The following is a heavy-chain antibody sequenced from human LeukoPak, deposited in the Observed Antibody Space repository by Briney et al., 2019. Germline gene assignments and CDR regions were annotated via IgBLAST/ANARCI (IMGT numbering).Heavy chain of an antibody. J-gene: IGHJ4*02. CDR1: GGSISSYY. CDR2: IYYSGGT. CDR3: ARAPYYYDSSGEGV. Sequence: SETLSLTCTVSGGSISSYYWSWIRQPPGKGLEWNGYIYYSGGTNYNPSLKSRVAISVDTSKNQFSLKLSSVTAADTAVYYCARAPYYYDSSGEGVWGQGTLVTVSS. D-gene: IGHD3-22*01. V-gene: IGHV4-59*01.